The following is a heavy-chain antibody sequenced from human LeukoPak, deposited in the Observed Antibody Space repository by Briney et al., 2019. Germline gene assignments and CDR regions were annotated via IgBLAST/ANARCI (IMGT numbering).Heavy chain of an antibody. Sequence: PSETLSLTCAVYGGSFSGYYWSWIRQPPGKGLEWIGEINHSGSTNYNPSLKSRVTISVDTSKNQFSLKLSSVTAADTAVYYCARGLYSSGWYATLGYFDYWGQGTLVTVSS. J-gene: IGHJ4*02. CDR2: INHSGST. V-gene: IGHV4-34*01. CDR3: ARGLYSSGWYATLGYFDY. CDR1: GGSFSGYY. D-gene: IGHD6-19*01.